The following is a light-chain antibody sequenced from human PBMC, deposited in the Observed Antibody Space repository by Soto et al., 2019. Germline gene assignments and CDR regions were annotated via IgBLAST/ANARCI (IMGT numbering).Light chain of an antibody. V-gene: IGLV1-40*01. J-gene: IGLJ2*01. CDR2: GNS. Sequence: QLVLTQPPSVSGAPGQRVTISCTGSSYNIGAGYDVHWYQQLPGTAPKLLIYGNSNRPSGVPDRFSGSKSGTSASLAITGLQAEDEADYFCQSYDSSLSVVFGGGTKLTVL. CDR3: QSYDSSLSVV. CDR1: SYNIGAGYD.